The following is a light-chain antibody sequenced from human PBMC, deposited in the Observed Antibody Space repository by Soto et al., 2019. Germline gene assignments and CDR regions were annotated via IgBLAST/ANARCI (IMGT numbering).Light chain of an antibody. CDR2: DAS. CDR3: QQCSKWPLT. V-gene: IGKV3-11*01. Sequence: IVMTQSPATLSMSPGERATLSCRASHSVSSCLAWYQQKPGQAPRLLIYDASNRATGIPARFSGSGSGTDFTLTVSNLESEDFAVYYCQQCSKWPLTFGGGTKVDIK. J-gene: IGKJ4*01. CDR1: HSVSSC.